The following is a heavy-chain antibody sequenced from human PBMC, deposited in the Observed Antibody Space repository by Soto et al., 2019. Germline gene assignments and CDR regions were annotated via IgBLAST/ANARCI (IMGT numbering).Heavy chain of an antibody. CDR3: AKDLGHYDSSGYSDAFDI. V-gene: IGHV3-23*01. CDR2: ISGSGGST. J-gene: IGHJ3*02. D-gene: IGHD3-22*01. CDR1: GFTFSSYA. Sequence: PGGSLRLSCAASGFTFSSYAMIWVRQAPGKGLEWVSAISGSGGSTYYADSVKGRFTISRDNSKNTLYLQMNSLRAEDTAVYYCAKDLGHYDSSGYSDAFDIWGQGTMVTVSS.